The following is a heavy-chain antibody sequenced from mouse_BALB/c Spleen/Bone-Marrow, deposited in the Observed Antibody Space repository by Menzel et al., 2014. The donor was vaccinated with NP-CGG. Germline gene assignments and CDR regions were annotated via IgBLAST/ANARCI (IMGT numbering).Heavy chain of an antibody. V-gene: IGHV3-1*02. CDR1: GYSITSGYN. CDR2: IHYSGST. CDR3: ARGGDSGSSYFDY. D-gene: IGHD1-1*01. Sequence: EVKLMESGPDLAKPSQSLSLTCTVTGYSITSGYNWHWIRQLPGNRLEWMGYIHYSGSTNYNPSLKSRISITRDTSKNQCFLHLKSVINDSPTTYHCARGGDSGSSYFDYWGQGTTLTVSS. J-gene: IGHJ2*01.